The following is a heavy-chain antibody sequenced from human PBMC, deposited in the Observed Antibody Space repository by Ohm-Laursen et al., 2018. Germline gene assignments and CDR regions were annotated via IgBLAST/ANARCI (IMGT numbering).Heavy chain of an antibody. CDR3: ARQEGYCSSTSCYEVWFDP. V-gene: IGHV4-34*01. CDR1: GGSFSGYY. Sequence: SETLSLTCAVYGGSFSGYYWSWIRQPPGKGLEWIGEINHSGSTNYNPSLKSRFTISVDTSKNQFSLKLSSVTAADTAVYYCARQEGYCSSTSCYEVWFDPWGQGTLVTVSS. J-gene: IGHJ5*02. D-gene: IGHD2-2*01. CDR2: INHSGST.